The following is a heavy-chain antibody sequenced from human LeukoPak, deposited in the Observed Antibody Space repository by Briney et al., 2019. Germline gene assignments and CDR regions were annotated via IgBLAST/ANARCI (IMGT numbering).Heavy chain of an antibody. J-gene: IGHJ6*03. CDR3: ARARRYCSGGSCYYYYMDV. D-gene: IGHD2-15*01. Sequence: GASVKVSCKASGYTFTSYGISWVRQAPGQGLEWMGWMNPNSGNTGYAQKFQGRVTMNRNTSISTAYMELSSLRSEDTAVYYCARARRYCSGGSCYYYYMDVWGKGTTVTVSS. CDR1: GYTFTSYG. V-gene: IGHV1-8*02. CDR2: MNPNSGNT.